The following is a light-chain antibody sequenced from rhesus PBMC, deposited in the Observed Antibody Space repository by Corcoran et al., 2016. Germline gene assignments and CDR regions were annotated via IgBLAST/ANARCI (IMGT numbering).Light chain of an antibody. CDR2: KAS. V-gene: IGKV1-22*01. CDR3: QQYTSSPYS. Sequence: DIQMTQSPSSLSASVGDTVTITCRASQNIYIWLAWYQQKPGKAPNLLIYKASSLQSGVPSRFSGNGSGTDFTLTISSLQSEDFATYYCQQYTSSPYSFGQGTKVQIK. J-gene: IGKJ2*01. CDR1: QNIYIW.